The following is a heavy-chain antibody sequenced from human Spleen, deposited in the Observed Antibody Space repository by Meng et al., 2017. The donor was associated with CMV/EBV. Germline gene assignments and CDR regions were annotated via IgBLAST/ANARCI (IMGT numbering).Heavy chain of an antibody. CDR2: INHSGST. D-gene: IGHD1-14*01. Sequence: QPPGKGLEWIGEINHSGSTNYNPSLKSRVTISVDTSKNQFSLKLSSVTAADTAVYYCARGWHRGRTDYWSQGTLVTVSS. J-gene: IGHJ4*02. CDR3: ARGWHRGRTDY. V-gene: IGHV4-34*01.